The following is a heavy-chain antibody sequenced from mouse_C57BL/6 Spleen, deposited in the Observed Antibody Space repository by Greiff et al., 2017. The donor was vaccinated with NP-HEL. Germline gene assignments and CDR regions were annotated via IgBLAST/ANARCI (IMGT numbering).Heavy chain of an antibody. CDR1: GYTFTSYW. D-gene: IGHD2-2*01. V-gene: IGHV1-52*01. CDR3: ARWPSTMVTTGYFDV. CDR2: IDPSDSET. Sequence: QVQLQQPGAELVRPGSSVKLSCKASGYTFTSYWMHWVKQRPIQGLEWIGNIDPSDSETHYNQKFKDKATLTVEKSSSTAYMQLSSLTSEESAVYYFARWPSTMVTTGYFDVWGTGTTVTVSS. J-gene: IGHJ1*03.